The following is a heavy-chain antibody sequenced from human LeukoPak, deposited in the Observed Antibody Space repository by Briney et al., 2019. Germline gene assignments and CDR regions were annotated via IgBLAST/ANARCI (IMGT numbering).Heavy chain of an antibody. Sequence: EASVKVSCEASGYTFTSYAMNWVRQAPGQGLEWMGWINTNTGNPTYAQGFTGRFVFSLDTSVSTAYLQISSLKAEDTAVYYCARDPPPYRYYFDYWGQGTLVTVSS. CDR3: ARDPPPYRYYFDY. V-gene: IGHV7-4-1*02. CDR2: INTNTGNP. CDR1: GYTFTSYA. J-gene: IGHJ4*02. D-gene: IGHD1-14*01.